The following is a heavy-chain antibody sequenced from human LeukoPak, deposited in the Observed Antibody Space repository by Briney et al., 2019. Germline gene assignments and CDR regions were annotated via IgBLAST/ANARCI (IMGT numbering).Heavy chain of an antibody. D-gene: IGHD5-18*01. CDR1: GFTFSSYW. V-gene: IGHV3-7*01. CDR2: IKQDGSEK. CDR3: ARSFSQLKGYSYGYGLGDCYDY. J-gene: IGHJ4*02. Sequence: PGGSLRLSCAASGFTFSSYWMSWVRQAPGKGLEWVANIKQDGSEKYYVDSVKGRFTISRDNAKNSLYLQMNSLRAEDTAVYYCARSFSQLKGYSYGYGLGDCYDYWGQGTLVTVSS.